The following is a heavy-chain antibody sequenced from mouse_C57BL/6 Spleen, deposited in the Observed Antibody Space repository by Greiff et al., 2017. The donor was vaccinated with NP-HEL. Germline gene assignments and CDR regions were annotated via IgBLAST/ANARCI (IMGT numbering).Heavy chain of an antibody. CDR2: IHPNSGST. D-gene: IGHD2-4*01. CDR3: ARDDYDDGFAY. CDR1: GYTFTSYW. Sequence: VQLQQPGAELVKPGASVKLSCKASGYTFTSYWMHWVKQRPGQGLEWIGMIHPNSGSTNYNEKFKSKATLTVDKSSSTAYMQLSSLTSEDSAVYYCARDDYDDGFAYWGQGTLVTVSA. V-gene: IGHV1-64*01. J-gene: IGHJ3*01.